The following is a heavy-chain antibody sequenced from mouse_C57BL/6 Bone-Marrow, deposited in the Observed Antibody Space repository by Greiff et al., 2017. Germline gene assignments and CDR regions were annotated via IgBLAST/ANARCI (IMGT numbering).Heavy chain of an antibody. CDR3: AIDYYGSSPDY. Sequence: QVQLKESGAELAKPGASVKLSCKASGYTFTSYWMHWVKQRPGQGLEWIGYINPSSGYTKYNQKFKDKATLTADKSSSTAYMQLSSLTYEDSAVYYCAIDYYGSSPDYWGQGTTLTVSS. CDR2: INPSSGYT. J-gene: IGHJ2*01. D-gene: IGHD1-1*01. CDR1: GYTFTSYW. V-gene: IGHV1-7*01.